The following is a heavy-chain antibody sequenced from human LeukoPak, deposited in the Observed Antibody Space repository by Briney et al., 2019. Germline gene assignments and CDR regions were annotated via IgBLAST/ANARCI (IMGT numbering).Heavy chain of an antibody. CDR1: GYTFTSYG. CDR3: ARDNLGGTYGSGSYLVGRFYGMDV. J-gene: IGHJ6*04. D-gene: IGHD3-10*01. Sequence: SVKVSCKASGYTFTSYGISWVRQAPGQGLEWMGGIIPIFGTANYAQKFQGRVTITADKSTSTAYMELSSLRSEDTAVYYCARDNLGGTYGSGSYLVGRFYGMDVWGKGTTVTVSS. V-gene: IGHV1-69*06. CDR2: IIPIFGTA.